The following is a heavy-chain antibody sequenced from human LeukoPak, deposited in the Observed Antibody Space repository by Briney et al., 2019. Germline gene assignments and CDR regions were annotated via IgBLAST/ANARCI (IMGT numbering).Heavy chain of an antibody. D-gene: IGHD3-10*01. V-gene: IGHV4-59*01. CDR1: GGSISSYY. CDR2: IYYSGST. J-gene: IGHJ5*02. Sequence: PSETLSLTCTVSGGSISSYYWSWIRQPPGKGLEWIGYIYYSGSTNYNPSLKSRVTISVDTSKNQFSLKLSSVTVADTAVYYCARSLPNTYYYGSGSYRDNWFDPWGQGTLVTVSS. CDR3: ARSLPNTYYYGSGSYRDNWFDP.